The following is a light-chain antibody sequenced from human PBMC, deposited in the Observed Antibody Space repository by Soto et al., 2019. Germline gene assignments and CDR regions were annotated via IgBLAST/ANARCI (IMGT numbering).Light chain of an antibody. CDR1: QCISHY. J-gene: IGKJ4*01. Sequence: DIQMAQSPSSLSASVGDRVTITCRASQCISHYLAWYQQKPGKVPKLLMYAAATLQSGVPSRFSGSGSGTDFTLTISSLQPEDVATYYCQKYNSAPLTFGGGTKVEI. CDR2: AAA. V-gene: IGKV1-27*01. CDR3: QKYNSAPLT.